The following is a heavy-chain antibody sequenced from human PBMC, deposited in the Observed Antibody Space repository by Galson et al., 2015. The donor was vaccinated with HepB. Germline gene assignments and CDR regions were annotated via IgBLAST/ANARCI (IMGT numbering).Heavy chain of an antibody. CDR3: ATLVTALY. CDR2: ISYDENSK. V-gene: IGHV3-30-3*01. Sequence: SLRLSCAASGFTFSTSAMHWVRQAPGKGLEWVSVISYDENSKYYADSVKGRFTISRDNSKNTLYLQMNSLGAEDTAVYFCATLVTALYWGQGTLVTVSS. CDR1: GFTFSTSA. J-gene: IGHJ4*02. D-gene: IGHD2-2*01.